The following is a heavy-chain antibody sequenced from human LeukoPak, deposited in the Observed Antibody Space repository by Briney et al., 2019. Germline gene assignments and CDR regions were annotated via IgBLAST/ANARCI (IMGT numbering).Heavy chain of an antibody. CDR3: ARDPAFISTPPGDY. CDR1: GFNVSSNY. V-gene: IGHV3-53*01. D-gene: IGHD3-10*01. J-gene: IGHJ4*02. Sequence: PGGSLRLSCAASGFNVSSNYMSGVRQAPGKGLEGVSGSFTSGSTFYADSVKGRFTISRDIPKNTLSLQMNSLRAEATAMYYGARDPAFISTPPGDYWGRGTLVTVSS. CDR2: SFTSGST.